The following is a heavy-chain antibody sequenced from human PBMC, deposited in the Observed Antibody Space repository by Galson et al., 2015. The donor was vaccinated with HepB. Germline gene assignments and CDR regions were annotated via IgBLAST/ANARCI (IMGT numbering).Heavy chain of an antibody. CDR3: ARERDGYNYVGDY. J-gene: IGHJ4*02. V-gene: IGHV1-18*01. CDR1: GFTFTTYA. Sequence: SVKVSCKASGFTFTTYAVSWVRQAPGQGLEWMGWISGYNGNTNYAQKLQGRVTMTTDTSTSTTYMELGSLRSDDTAVYYCARERDGYNYVGDYWGQGTLVTVSS. CDR2: ISGYNGNT. D-gene: IGHD5-24*01.